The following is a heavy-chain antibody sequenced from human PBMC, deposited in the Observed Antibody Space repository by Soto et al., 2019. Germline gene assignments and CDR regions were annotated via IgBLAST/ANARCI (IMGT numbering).Heavy chain of an antibody. V-gene: IGHV1-18*04. CDR3: ARDFEGQQLLLRHDY. D-gene: IGHD6-13*01. J-gene: IGHJ4*02. CDR2: ISAYSGNT. CDR1: GYTFTSYG. Sequence: GASVKVSCKASGYTFTSYGISWVRQAPGQGLEWMGWISAYSGNTNYAQKLQGRVTMTTDTSTSTAFMELRGLRSDDTAVYYCARDFEGQQLLLRHDYWGQGTLVTVSS.